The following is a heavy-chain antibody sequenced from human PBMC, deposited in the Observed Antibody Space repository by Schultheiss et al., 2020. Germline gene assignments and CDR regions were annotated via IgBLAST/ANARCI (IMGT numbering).Heavy chain of an antibody. CDR1: GYTFTDYY. V-gene: IGHV1-2*04. Sequence: GESLKISCQASGYTFTDYYMHWVRQAPGQGLEWMGWINPNSGDTKYAQKFQGWVTMTRDTSISTAYMELSSLRSEDTAVYYCARAWGLDGNWFDPWGQGTLVTVSS. D-gene: IGHD7-27*01. CDR3: ARAWGLDGNWFDP. J-gene: IGHJ5*02. CDR2: INPNSGDT.